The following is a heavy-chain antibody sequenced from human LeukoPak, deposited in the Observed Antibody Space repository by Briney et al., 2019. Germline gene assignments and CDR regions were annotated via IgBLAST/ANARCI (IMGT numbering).Heavy chain of an antibody. D-gene: IGHD1-1*01. Sequence: GGSLRLSCAASGFTFSIYGMHWVRQAPGKGLEWVAFIRPDGSNKYYADSVKGRFTIPRDNSKNTLYLQMDSLRAEDTAVYYCAKDKGYAFDYWGQGTLVTVSS. J-gene: IGHJ4*02. CDR1: GFTFSIYG. CDR3: AKDKGYAFDY. CDR2: IRPDGSNK. V-gene: IGHV3-30*02.